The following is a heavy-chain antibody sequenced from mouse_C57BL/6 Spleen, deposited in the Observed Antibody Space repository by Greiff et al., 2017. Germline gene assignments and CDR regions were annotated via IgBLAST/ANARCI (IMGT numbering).Heavy chain of an antibody. CDR1: GYTFTSYW. D-gene: IGHD1-1*01. J-gene: IGHJ2*01. V-gene: IGHV1-69*01. CDR2: IAPSDSYT. Sequence: QVQLQQPGAELVMPGASVKLSCKASGYTFTSYWMHWVKQRPGQGLEWIGEIAPSDSYTNYNQKFKGKSTLTVDKSSSTAYMQLSSLTSEDSAVYYCARSPGSPYFDSWGQGTTLPVSS. CDR3: ARSPGSPYFDS.